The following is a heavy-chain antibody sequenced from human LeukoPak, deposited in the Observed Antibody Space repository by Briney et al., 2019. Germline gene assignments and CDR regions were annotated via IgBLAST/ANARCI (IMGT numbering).Heavy chain of an antibody. CDR1: GFAFSSYW. CDR3: ARGIAVAGTDY. CDR2: INSDGYSI. Sequence: PGGSLRLSCAASGFAFSSYWMHWVRQAPAKGLVWLSRINSDGYSISYADSVKGRFTISRDNAKNTLYLQTNTLRAEDTAMYYCARGIAVAGTDYWGQGTLVTVSS. J-gene: IGHJ4*02. D-gene: IGHD6-19*01. V-gene: IGHV3-74*01.